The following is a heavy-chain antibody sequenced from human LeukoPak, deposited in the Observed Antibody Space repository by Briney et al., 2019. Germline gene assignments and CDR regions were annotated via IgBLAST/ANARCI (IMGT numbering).Heavy chain of an antibody. V-gene: IGHV3-30-3*01. CDR2: ISYDGGNK. D-gene: IGHD3-22*01. Sequence: GRSLRLSCAASGFTFISYSMHWVRQAPGKGLEWVAVISYDGGNKYYVDSVKGRFTISRDNSKNTLYLQMNSLRAEDTAVYYCAREGNDSSGYPLDYWGQGTLVTVSS. CDR3: AREGNDSSGYPLDY. CDR1: GFTFISYS. J-gene: IGHJ4*02.